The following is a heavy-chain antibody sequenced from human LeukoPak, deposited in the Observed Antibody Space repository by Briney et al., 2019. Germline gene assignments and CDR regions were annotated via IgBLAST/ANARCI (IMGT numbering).Heavy chain of an antibody. CDR2: IYYSGST. J-gene: IGHJ6*03. CDR1: GGSISSYY. Sequence: PSETLSLTCTVSGGSISSYYWSWIRQPPGKGLEWIGYIYYSGSTNYKSSLKSRVTISVDTSKDQFSLKLSSVTAADTAVYYCARTTEGGYTYGYFYYYYMDVWGKGTTVTISS. V-gene: IGHV4-59*01. CDR3: ARTTEGGYTYGYFYYYYMDV. D-gene: IGHD5-18*01.